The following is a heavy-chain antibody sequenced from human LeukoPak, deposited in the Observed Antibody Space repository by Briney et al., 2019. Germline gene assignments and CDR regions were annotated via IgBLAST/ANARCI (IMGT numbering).Heavy chain of an antibody. J-gene: IGHJ4*02. Sequence: SETLSLTCAVYGGSFSGYYWSWIRQPPGKGLEWIGEINHSGSTNYNPSLKSRVTISVDTSKNQFSLKLSSVTAADTAVYYCARHPFSSPFDYWGQGTLVTVSS. CDR2: INHSGST. D-gene: IGHD2/OR15-2a*01. CDR1: GGSFSGYY. CDR3: ARHPFSSPFDY. V-gene: IGHV4-34*01.